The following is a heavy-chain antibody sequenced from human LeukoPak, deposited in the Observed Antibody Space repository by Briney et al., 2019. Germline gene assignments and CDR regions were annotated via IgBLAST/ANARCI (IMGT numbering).Heavy chain of an antibody. Sequence: PGGSLRLSCVASGFSFNNYWMSWVRQAPGKGLEWVSYISSSGSTIYYADSVKGRFTISRDNAKNSLYLQMNSLRAEDTAVYYCAELGITMIRGVWGKGTTVTISS. V-gene: IGHV3-48*03. D-gene: IGHD3-22*01. J-gene: IGHJ6*04. CDR2: ISSSGSTI. CDR1: GFSFNNYW. CDR3: AELGITMIRGV.